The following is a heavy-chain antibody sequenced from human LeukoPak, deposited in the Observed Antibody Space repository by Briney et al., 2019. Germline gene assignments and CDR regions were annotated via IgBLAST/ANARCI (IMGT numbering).Heavy chain of an antibody. CDR2: IYYSGST. Sequence: PSETLSLTCTVSGGSISSSSYYWGWIRQPPGKGLEWIGSIYYSGSTYYNPSLKSRVTISVDTSKNQFSLKLSSVTAADTAVYYCARGTSGSPVDYWGQGTLVTVSS. CDR1: GGSISSSSYY. J-gene: IGHJ4*02. CDR3: ARGTSGSPVDY. D-gene: IGHD3-10*01. V-gene: IGHV4-39*07.